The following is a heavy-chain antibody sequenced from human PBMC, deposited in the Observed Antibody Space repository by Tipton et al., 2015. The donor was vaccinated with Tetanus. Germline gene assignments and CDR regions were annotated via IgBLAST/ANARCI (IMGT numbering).Heavy chain of an antibody. V-gene: IGHV3-11*01. CDR2: ISGSSKTI. CDR1: GFTFSDFY. J-gene: IGHJ3*02. CDR3: ARRGSGDYYRVFDI. D-gene: IGHD3-22*01. Sequence: QLVQSGGGLVQPGRSLRLSCAASGFTFSDFYMTWIRQAPGKGLEWVSSISGSSKTINYADSVKGRFTISRDNAKNSLYLQMNSLTVDDTAVYYCARRGSGDYYRVFDIWGEGTMVTVSS.